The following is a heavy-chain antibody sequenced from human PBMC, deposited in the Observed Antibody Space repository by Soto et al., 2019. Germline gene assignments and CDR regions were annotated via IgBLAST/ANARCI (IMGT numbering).Heavy chain of an antibody. J-gene: IGHJ6*02. CDR1: GDSINSYY. CDR2: IYHGART. V-gene: IGHV4-59*13. CDR3: ARXQGYYDFWSGHSDLGLDV. Sequence: SVSRSCTCTVSGDSINSYYCNGNRKYPGEGLVWLGYIYHGARTNYNPSLKSRVTISGDTSKYPFSLKLSSVSGADKACYYCARXQGYYDFWSGHSDLGLDVWVQGTTVAVSS. D-gene: IGHD3-3*01.